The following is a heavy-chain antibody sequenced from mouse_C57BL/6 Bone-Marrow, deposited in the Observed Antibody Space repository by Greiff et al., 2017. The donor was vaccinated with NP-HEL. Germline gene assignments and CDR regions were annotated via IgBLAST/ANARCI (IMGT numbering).Heavy chain of an antibody. CDR2: IDPETGGT. CDR3: TRRGYDGPSDY. D-gene: IGHD2-3*01. Sequence: VQLQQSGAELVRPGASVTLSCKASGYTFTDYEMHWVKQTPVHGLEWIGAIDPETGGTAYNQKFKGKAILTADKSSSTAYMGLRSLTSEDSAVYYCTRRGYDGPSDYWGQGTTLTVSS. J-gene: IGHJ2*01. V-gene: IGHV1-15*01. CDR1: GYTFTDYE.